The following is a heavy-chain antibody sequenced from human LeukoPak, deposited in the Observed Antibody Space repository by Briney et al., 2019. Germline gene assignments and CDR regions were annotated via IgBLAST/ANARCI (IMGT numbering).Heavy chain of an antibody. CDR2: ISYDGSNK. Sequence: GGSLRLSCAASGFTFSIYGMHWVRQAPGKGLEWVAVISYDGSNKYYADSVKGRFTISRDNSKNTLYLQMNSLRAEDTAVYYCAKDTAVAGLRYFDYWGQGTLVTVSS. D-gene: IGHD6-19*01. CDR1: GFTFSIYG. CDR3: AKDTAVAGLRYFDY. J-gene: IGHJ4*02. V-gene: IGHV3-30*18.